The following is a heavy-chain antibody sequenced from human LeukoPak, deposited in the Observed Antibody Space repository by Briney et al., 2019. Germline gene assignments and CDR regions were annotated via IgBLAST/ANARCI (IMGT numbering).Heavy chain of an antibody. D-gene: IGHD6-19*01. CDR1: GFTFSDYC. V-gene: IGHV3-11*06. Sequence: PGGSLRLSCAASGFTFSDYCMTWIRQAPGEGLEWLSYISGSSSYTNYADSVKGRFTISRDNAKNSLYLQMNSLRAEDTAVYYCARDKGPIIAVAPFDYWGQGTLVTVSS. CDR2: ISGSSSYT. J-gene: IGHJ4*02. CDR3: ARDKGPIIAVAPFDY.